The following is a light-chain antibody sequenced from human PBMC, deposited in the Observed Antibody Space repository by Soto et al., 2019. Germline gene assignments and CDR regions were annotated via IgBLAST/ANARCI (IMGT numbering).Light chain of an antibody. Sequence: EIVMTQSPATLSVSPGEIATVSCRDSHSLSSGCLVWYQQKPGQAPRLLIYGASSRATGTPDRFSGRGSGADFTLTISRLEPEDFATYYCQQFNNYPLTFGGGTKVDIK. CDR2: GAS. CDR1: HSLSSGC. J-gene: IGKJ4*01. V-gene: IGKV3-20*01. CDR3: QQFNNYPLT.